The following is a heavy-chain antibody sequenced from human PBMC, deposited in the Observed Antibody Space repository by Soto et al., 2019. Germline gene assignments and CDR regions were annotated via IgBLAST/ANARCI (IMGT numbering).Heavy chain of an antibody. CDR1: GYTFTGYY. Sequence: QVQLVQSGAEVKKPGASVKVSCKASGYTFTGYYMHWVRQAPGQGLEWMGWINPNSGGTNYAQKFQGCVTMTRDTSISTAYMELSRLRSDDTAVYYCATSIVVVPAARRGYYYGMDVWGQGTTVTVSS. J-gene: IGHJ6*02. V-gene: IGHV1-2*04. CDR3: ATSIVVVPAARRGYYYGMDV. D-gene: IGHD2-2*01. CDR2: INPNSGGT.